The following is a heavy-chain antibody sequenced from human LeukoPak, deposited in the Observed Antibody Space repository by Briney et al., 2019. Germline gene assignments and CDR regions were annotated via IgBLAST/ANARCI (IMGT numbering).Heavy chain of an antibody. J-gene: IGHJ4*02. CDR1: GWPLSRYF. CDR3: ARGGSGLGGFDY. D-gene: IGHD6-19*01. CDR2: IYYSGST. Sequence: ETLFLTCTCPGWPLSRYFWSLIPQPPGEGLEWIGYIYYSGSTNYNPSLKSRVTISVDTSKNQFSLKLSSVTAADTAVYYCARGGSGLGGFDYWGQGTLVPVSS. V-gene: IGHV4-59*12.